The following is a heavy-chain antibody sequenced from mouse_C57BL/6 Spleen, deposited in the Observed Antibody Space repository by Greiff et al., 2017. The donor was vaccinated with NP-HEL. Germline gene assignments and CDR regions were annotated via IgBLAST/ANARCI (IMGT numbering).Heavy chain of an antibody. Sequence: QVQLQQSGAELVMPGASVKLSCKASGYTFTSYWMHWVKQRPGQGLEWIGEIDPSDSYTNYNQKFKGKSTLTVDKSSSTAYMQLSSLTSEDSAVYYCARSTCAWFAYWGQGTLVTVSA. D-gene: IGHD4-1*02. J-gene: IGHJ3*01. CDR3: ARSTCAWFAY. CDR2: IDPSDSYT. V-gene: IGHV1-69*01. CDR1: GYTFTSYW.